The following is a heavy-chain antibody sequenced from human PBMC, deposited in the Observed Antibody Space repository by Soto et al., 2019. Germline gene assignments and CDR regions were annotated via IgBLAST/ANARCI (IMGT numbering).Heavy chain of an antibody. Sequence: QVQLVESGGGVVQPGRSLRLSCVASGFTFSGYGMHWVRQAPGKGLEWVAIIRYDGSNIYYADSVRGRFAISRDNSKNTWCRQMDSLGAEDTAVYEGARDGGGATAVWGHRDYWGQGALVTVSS. CDR3: ARDGGGATAVWGHRDY. D-gene: IGHD3-16*01. J-gene: IGHJ4*02. V-gene: IGHV3-33*01. CDR1: GFTFSGYG. CDR2: IRYDGSNI.